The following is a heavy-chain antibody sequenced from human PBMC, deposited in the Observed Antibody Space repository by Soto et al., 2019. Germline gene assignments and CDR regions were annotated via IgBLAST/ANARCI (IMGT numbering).Heavy chain of an antibody. V-gene: IGHV2-5*02. CDR3: AHRRPWSSNWNSGWFDP. D-gene: IGHD1-20*01. J-gene: IGHJ5*02. CDR2: IYWDDDK. Sequence: QITLKESGPTLVKPTQTLTLTCTFSGFSLATGGVGVGWIRQTPGKALEWLAVIYWDDDKRYSPSLNSRLTIYKDYPKNQVVLIMTNMDPVDTATDFCAHRRPWSSNWNSGWFDPWGQGTLVTVSS. CDR1: GFSLATGGVG.